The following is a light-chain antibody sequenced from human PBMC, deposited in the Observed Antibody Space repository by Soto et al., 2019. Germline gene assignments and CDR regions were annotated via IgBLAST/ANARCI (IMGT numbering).Light chain of an antibody. CDR2: GAS. CDR3: HQYNTWPLT. Sequence: EIVMTQSPSTLSVSPGDGATLSCRASQSVDSNLAWYQQKPGQTPRLLMYGASTRPTGIPARFSGSGSGTEFTLTISCLQSEDFAIYYCHQYNTWPLTFGGGTKVDI. V-gene: IGKV3D-15*01. J-gene: IGKJ4*01. CDR1: QSVDSN.